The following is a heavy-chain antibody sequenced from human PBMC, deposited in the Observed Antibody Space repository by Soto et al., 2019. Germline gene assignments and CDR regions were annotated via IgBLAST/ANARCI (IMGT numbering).Heavy chain of an antibody. V-gene: IGHV4-31*03. CDR2: IYYSGST. D-gene: IGHD6-13*01. CDR3: ARDSDSSHDNNWFDP. CDR1: GGSISSGGYY. Sequence: QVQLQESGPGLVKPSQTLSLTCTVSGGSISSGGYYWSWIRQHPGKGLEWIGYIYYSGSTYYNPSLKSRVTISVDTSKNQFSLKLSSVTTADTAVYYCARDSDSSHDNNWFDPWGQGTLVTVSS. J-gene: IGHJ5*02.